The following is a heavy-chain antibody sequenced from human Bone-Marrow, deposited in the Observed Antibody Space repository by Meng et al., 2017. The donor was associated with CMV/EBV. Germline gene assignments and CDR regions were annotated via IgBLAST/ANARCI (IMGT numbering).Heavy chain of an antibody. CDR2: ISSSSSTI. V-gene: IGHV3-48*04. D-gene: IGHD1-26*01. Sequence: GGSLRLSCAASGFTFSSYSMNWVRQAPGKGLEWVSYISSSSSTIYYADSVKGRFTISRDNAKNSLYLQMNSLRAEDTAVYYCARGSGSYMNYYYYGMDVWGQGTTVTGSS. J-gene: IGHJ6*02. CDR1: GFTFSSYS. CDR3: ARGSGSYMNYYYYGMDV.